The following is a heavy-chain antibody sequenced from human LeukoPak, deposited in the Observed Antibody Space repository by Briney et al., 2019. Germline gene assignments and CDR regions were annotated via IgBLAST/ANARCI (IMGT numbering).Heavy chain of an antibody. Sequence: PGGSLRLSCAVSGFTFSRDAMSWVRQAPGKGLEWVSSIMGSGGDTYYADSVKGRFTISRDNSKNTLYLQMNSLRAEDTAVYYCAKDRGDTAMVIYYFDYWGQGTLVTVSS. CDR2: IMGSGGDT. V-gene: IGHV3-23*01. D-gene: IGHD5-18*01. CDR3: AKDRGDTAMVIYYFDY. J-gene: IGHJ4*02. CDR1: GFTFSRDA.